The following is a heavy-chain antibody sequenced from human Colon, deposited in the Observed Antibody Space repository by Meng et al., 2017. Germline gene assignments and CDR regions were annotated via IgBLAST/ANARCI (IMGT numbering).Heavy chain of an antibody. CDR3: ARDPIPVPGINFDF. V-gene: IGHV4-4*02. D-gene: IGHD6-19*01. Sequence: QVQLQESGPGLVKPSGTLSLTRAVSGDSIGSNDWWNWVRQPPRKGLEWIGAIYHTGSTNYNPSLKSRVTISVDKSKKEISLKLTSVTAADTAVYYCARDPIPVPGINFDFWGQGTLVTVSS. J-gene: IGHJ4*02. CDR1: GDSIGSNDW. CDR2: IYHTGST.